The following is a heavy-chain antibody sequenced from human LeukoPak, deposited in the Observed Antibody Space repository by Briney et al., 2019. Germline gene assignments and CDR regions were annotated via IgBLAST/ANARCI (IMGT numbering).Heavy chain of an antibody. V-gene: IGHV4-31*03. Sequence: SQTLSLTCTVSGGSISSGGYYWSWIRQHPGKGLEWIGYIYYSGSTYYNPSLKSRVTISVDTSKNQFSLKLSSVTAADTAVYYCALVAVAGDYGMDVWGQGTTVTVSS. J-gene: IGHJ6*02. CDR2: IYYSGST. CDR3: ALVAVAGDYGMDV. D-gene: IGHD6-19*01. CDR1: GGSISSGGYY.